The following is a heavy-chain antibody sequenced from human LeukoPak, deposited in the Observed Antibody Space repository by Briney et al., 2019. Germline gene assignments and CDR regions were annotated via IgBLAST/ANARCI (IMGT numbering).Heavy chain of an antibody. CDR1: GFTFSGSA. CDR3: TRHGGSSGWYHYYYYYMDV. V-gene: IGHV3-73*01. Sequence: GGSLRLSCAASGFTFSGSAMHWVRQASGKGLEWVGRIRSKANSYATAYAASVKGRFTISRDDSKNTAYLQMNSLKTEDTAVYYCTRHGGSSGWYHYYYYYMDVWGKGTTVTVSS. CDR2: IRSKANSYAT. J-gene: IGHJ6*03. D-gene: IGHD6-19*01.